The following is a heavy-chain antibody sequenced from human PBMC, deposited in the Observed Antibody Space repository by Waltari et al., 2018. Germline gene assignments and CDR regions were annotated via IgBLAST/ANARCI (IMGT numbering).Heavy chain of an antibody. D-gene: IGHD1-1*01. CDR1: GDSISSTTYY. J-gene: IGHJ5*02. V-gene: IGHV4-39*01. Sequence: QLQLQESGPGLVKSSGTLSLTCTVSGDSISSTTYYWGWIRQPPGKGLEWIGNVYYTGSTCYNPSLKSRVTISVDTPNNQFSLELRSVTAADTAVYYCATHASTWYDGDNWFDPWGQGTLVTVSS. CDR3: ATHASTWYDGDNWFDP. CDR2: VYYTGST.